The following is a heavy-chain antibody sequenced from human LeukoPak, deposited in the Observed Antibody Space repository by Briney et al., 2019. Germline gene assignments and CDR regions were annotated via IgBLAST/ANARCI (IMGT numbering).Heavy chain of an antibody. CDR3: ARGEAVARVDAFDI. CDR2: IYYSGST. V-gene: IGHV4-39*07. Sequence: PSETLSLTCTVSGGSISSSSYYWGWIRQPPGKGLEWIGSIYYSGSTYYNPSLKSRVTISVDTSKNQFSLKLSSVTAADTAVYYCARGEAVARVDAFDIWGQGTMVTVSS. CDR1: GGSISSSSYY. J-gene: IGHJ3*02. D-gene: IGHD6-19*01.